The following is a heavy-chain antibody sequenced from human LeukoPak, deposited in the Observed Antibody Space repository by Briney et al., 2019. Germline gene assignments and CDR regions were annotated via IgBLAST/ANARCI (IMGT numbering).Heavy chain of an antibody. J-gene: IGHJ4*02. D-gene: IGHD6-13*01. CDR2: IGTAGDT. V-gene: IGHV3-13*01. CDR3: ASSPAYSSSWYAIDN. Sequence: GSLRLSCAASGFTFSNYDMHWVRQAAGKGLEWVSGIGTAGDTYYPASVKGQFTISRENAKNSLYLQMNSLSAGDTAVYYCASSPAYSSSWYAIDNWGQGTLVTVSS. CDR1: GFTFSNYD.